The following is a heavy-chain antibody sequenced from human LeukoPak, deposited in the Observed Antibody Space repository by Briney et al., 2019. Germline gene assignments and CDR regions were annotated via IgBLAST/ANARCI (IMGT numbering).Heavy chain of an antibody. D-gene: IGHD6-6*01. V-gene: IGHV2-5*01. Sequence: ESGPTLVKPTQTLTLTCTFSGFSLSTSGVGVVWIRQPPVKALKWFAVNYLNDDKSYSPSLRSRLSITKDTSKKQLGLTMTNMDPVDTATYYCAHVELYSSSGFDYWGQGTLVTVSS. CDR1: GFSLSTSGVG. J-gene: IGHJ4*02. CDR3: AHVELYSSSGFDY. CDR2: NYLNDDK.